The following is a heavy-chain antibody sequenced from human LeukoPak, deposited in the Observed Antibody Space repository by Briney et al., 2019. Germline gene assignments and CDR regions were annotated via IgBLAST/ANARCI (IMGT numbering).Heavy chain of an antibody. J-gene: IGHJ4*02. V-gene: IGHV3-23*01. D-gene: IGHD2-15*01. CDR1: GFTFSSFA. Sequence: PGGSLRLSCAASGFTFSSFAMSWVRQAPGKGLEWVSTFSGSGGSTYYADSVKGRFSISRDNSKNTLYLQMNSLRAEDTAAYYCARSGLNRFDYWGQGTLVTVS. CDR2: FSGSGGST. CDR3: ARSGLNRFDY.